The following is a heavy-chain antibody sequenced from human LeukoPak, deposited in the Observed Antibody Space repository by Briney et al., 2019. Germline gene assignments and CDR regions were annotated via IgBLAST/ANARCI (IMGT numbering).Heavy chain of an antibody. D-gene: IGHD2-15*01. J-gene: IGHJ3*02. CDR1: GASIRSGDYY. V-gene: IGHV4-30-4*01. CDR2: IYDSGST. CDR3: ARDCSGGSCYGAFDI. Sequence: SKTLSLTCTVSGASIRSGDYYWSWIRQPPGKGLEWIGYIYDSGSTYYNPSLKSRITISVDTSENRFSLKLSSVTATDTAVYYCARDCSGGSCYGAFDIWGQGTMVTVSS.